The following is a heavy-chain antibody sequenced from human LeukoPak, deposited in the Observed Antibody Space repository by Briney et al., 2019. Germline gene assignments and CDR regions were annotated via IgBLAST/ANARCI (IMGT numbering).Heavy chain of an antibody. CDR2: IIPILGIA. V-gene: IGHV1-69*04. CDR3: ASSRYYYDSSGYYYALSY. CDR1: GGTFSSYA. J-gene: IGHJ4*02. Sequence: SVKVSCKASGGTFSSYAISWVRQAPGQGLEWVGRIIPILGIANYAQKFQGRVTITADKSTSTAYMELSSLRSEDTAVYYCASSRYYYDSSGYYYALSYWGQGTLVTVSS. D-gene: IGHD3-22*01.